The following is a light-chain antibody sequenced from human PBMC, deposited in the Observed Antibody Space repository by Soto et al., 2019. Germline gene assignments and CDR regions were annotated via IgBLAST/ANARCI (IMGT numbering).Light chain of an antibody. Sequence: DIQMTQSPSTLSASVGERVTITCRASQSISSWLAWYQQKPEKAPKVLIYKASSLESGLPSRFSGSGSGTEYTLTISSLEPDDFATYYCQQYNNYPWTFGQGTKVEIK. J-gene: IGKJ1*01. CDR3: QQYNNYPWT. CDR1: QSISSW. CDR2: KAS. V-gene: IGKV1-5*03.